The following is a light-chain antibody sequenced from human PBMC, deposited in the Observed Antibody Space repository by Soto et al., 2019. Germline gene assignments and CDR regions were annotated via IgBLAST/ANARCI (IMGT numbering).Light chain of an antibody. CDR1: MRDVGAYNL. CDR2: EVR. J-gene: IGLJ3*02. CDR3: SSYTARSTLV. Sequence: QSVLTQPRSVSGSAGQSITISCSGTMRDVGAYNLVSWYQQHPGTAPKLIISEVRNRPSGISSRYSGSRAGNTAALTISGRQSEDECDYDFSSYTARSTLVFCGGTKVTVL. V-gene: IGLV2-14*01.